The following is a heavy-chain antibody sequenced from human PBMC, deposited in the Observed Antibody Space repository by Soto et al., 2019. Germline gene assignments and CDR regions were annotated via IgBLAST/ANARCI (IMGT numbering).Heavy chain of an antibody. V-gene: IGHV3-15*07. CDR3: STGGYPSGLDY. Sequence: EVQLVESGGGSVKPGGSLRLSCAVSDFTLSNARRNWVRQAPGKGLEWVGRIKSKVDGGTTDYAAPVKGRFTISRDDSKNMLLLQMNSLKSEDTAVYYCSTGGYPSGLDYWGQGTLVTVSS. CDR2: IKSKVDGGTT. CDR1: DFTLSNAR. J-gene: IGHJ4*02. D-gene: IGHD3-10*01.